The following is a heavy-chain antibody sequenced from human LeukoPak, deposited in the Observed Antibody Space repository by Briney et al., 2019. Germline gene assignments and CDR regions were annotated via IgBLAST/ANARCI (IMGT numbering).Heavy chain of an antibody. CDR2: ISGSGGST. D-gene: IGHD3-3*01. CDR3: AKSVGVVITAHYYFDY. CDR1: GFTFSSYA. V-gene: IGHV3-23*01. Sequence: GGSLRLSCAAPGFTFSSYAMSWVRQAPGKGLEWVSVISGSGGSTYYADSVKGRFTISRGNSKNTLYLQMNSLRAEDTAVYYCAKSVGVVITAHYYFDYWGQGTLVTVSS. J-gene: IGHJ4*02.